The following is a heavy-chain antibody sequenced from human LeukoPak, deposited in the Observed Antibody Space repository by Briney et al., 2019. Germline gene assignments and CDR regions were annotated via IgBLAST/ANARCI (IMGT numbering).Heavy chain of an antibody. CDR3: ARAAELDYDFWSGYYSRPFDP. CDR1: GGSISSSSYY. Sequence: SETLSLTCTVSGGSISSSSYYWGWIRQPPGKGLEWIGSIYYSGSTYYNPSLKSRVTISVDTSKNQFSLKLSSVTAADTAVYYCARAAELDYDFWSGYYSRPFDPWGQGTPVTVSS. D-gene: IGHD3-3*01. V-gene: IGHV4-39*07. CDR2: IYYSGST. J-gene: IGHJ5*02.